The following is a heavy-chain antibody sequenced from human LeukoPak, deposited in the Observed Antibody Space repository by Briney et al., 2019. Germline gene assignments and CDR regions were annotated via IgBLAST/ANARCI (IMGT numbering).Heavy chain of an antibody. D-gene: IGHD2-2*01. CDR3: ARQYASYFYYYLDL. CDR2: LYHPDST. Sequence: SETLSLTCAVSGYPLNNAYYWVWIRQPPGKGLEWIGSLYHPDSTYYNPSLKSRVTMSVDTSRNQFSLKLSFVTAADTAVYYCARQYASYFYYYLDLWGTGTTVTVSS. J-gene: IGHJ6*03. V-gene: IGHV4-38-2*01. CDR1: GYPLNNAYY.